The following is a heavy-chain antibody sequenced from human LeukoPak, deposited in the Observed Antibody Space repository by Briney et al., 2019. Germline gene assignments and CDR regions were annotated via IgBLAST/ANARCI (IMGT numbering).Heavy chain of an antibody. CDR2: INHSGST. CDR1: GGSFSGYY. D-gene: IGHD3-22*01. CDR3: ARAHYYDSSGLDAFDI. V-gene: IGHV4-34*01. Sequence: KPSETLSLTCAVYGGSFSGYYWSWIRQPPGKGLEWIGEINHSGSTNYNPSLKGRVTISVDTSKNQFSLKLSSVTAADTAVYYCARAHYYDSSGLDAFDIWGQGTMVTVSS. J-gene: IGHJ3*02.